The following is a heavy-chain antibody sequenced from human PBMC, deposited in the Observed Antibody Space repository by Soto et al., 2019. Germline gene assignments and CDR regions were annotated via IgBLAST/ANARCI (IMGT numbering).Heavy chain of an antibody. J-gene: IGHJ6*01. D-gene: IGHD2-2*01. CDR3: AKTLGYCSSSSCSKDYYYYYGLDV. CDR2: ISYDGGNK. CDR1: GFTFSSYG. Sequence: QVQLVESGGGVVQPGRSLRLSCAASGFTFSSYGMHWVRQAPGKGLEWLTVISYDGGNKYYAESVKGRFTISRDNSKNTLYLQMNSLRAEDAAVYYCAKTLGYCSSSSCSKDYYYYYGLDVW. V-gene: IGHV3-30*18.